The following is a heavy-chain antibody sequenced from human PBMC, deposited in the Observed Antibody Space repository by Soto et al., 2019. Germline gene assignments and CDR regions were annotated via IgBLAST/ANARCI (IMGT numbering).Heavy chain of an antibody. V-gene: IGHV1-18*04. CDR3: ARGKVITVGGVIRFSDEEGAFDI. Sequence: ASAKVSSHASRYTFTSYGISWVRQPPGQALEWMGWISAYNGNTNYAQELHGRVTMTTDTSTSTAYMELRSLRADDTAVYYCARGKVITVGGVIRFSDEEGAFDIWGQGTMVTVSS. J-gene: IGHJ3*02. CDR1: RYTFTSYG. D-gene: IGHD3-16*01. CDR2: ISAYNGNT.